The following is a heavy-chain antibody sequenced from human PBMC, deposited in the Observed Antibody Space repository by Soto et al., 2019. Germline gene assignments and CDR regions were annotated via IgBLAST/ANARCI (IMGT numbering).Heavy chain of an antibody. V-gene: IGHV4-31*03. D-gene: IGHD2-21*01. Sequence: QVQLQESGPGLVKPSQTLSLTCTVSGDSIASGPYYWTWIRQHPGKGLEWIGNIFYTGSTYYNPSLQSRVSISVDTSKNQVSLRLTSVTAADTAIYYCARDRVRRDNKPYGMDVWGQGTTVTVSS. CDR2: IFYTGST. CDR1: GDSIASGPYY. J-gene: IGHJ6*02. CDR3: ARDRVRRDNKPYGMDV.